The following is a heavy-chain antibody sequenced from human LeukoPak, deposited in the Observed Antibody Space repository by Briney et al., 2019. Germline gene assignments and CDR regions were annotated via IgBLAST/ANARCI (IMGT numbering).Heavy chain of an antibody. D-gene: IGHD6-13*01. CDR1: GYTFSSYA. J-gene: IGHJ4*02. V-gene: IGHV1-3*01. Sequence: GASVKVSCKASGYTFSSYAMHWVRQAPGQRLEWMGWINAGNSDTKYSQKFQGRVTITRDTSASTAYMELSSLRSEDTAIYYCAAGSRSWYYFDYWGQGTLVTVSS. CDR2: INAGNSDT. CDR3: AAGSRSWYYFDY.